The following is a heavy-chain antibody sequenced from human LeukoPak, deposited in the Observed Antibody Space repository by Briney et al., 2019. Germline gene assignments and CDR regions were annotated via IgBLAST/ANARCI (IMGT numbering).Heavy chain of an antibody. Sequence: PGGSLRLSCAASGFTFSRHEMNWVRQAPGKGLEWVPYISSGGSNKYYADSVKGRFTISRDNAKNSLCLQMNSLRVEDTAVYYCARGGLAATGEFDYWGQGTLVTVSS. CDR1: GFTFSRHE. CDR3: ARGGLAATGEFDY. D-gene: IGHD7-27*01. CDR2: ISSGGSNK. J-gene: IGHJ4*02. V-gene: IGHV3-48*03.